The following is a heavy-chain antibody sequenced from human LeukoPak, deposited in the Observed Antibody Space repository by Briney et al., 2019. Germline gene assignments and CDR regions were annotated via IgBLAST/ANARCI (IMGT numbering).Heavy chain of an antibody. D-gene: IGHD2-8*01. J-gene: IGHJ4*02. V-gene: IGHV3-48*01. Sequence: PGGSLRLSCAASGFTFSSYSMNWVRQAPGKGLEWVSYISSSSSTIYYADSVKGRFTISRDNAKNSLYLQMNSLRAEDTAVYYCAKDRVLMVYAPYYFDYWGQGTLVTVSS. CDR3: AKDRVLMVYAPYYFDY. CDR2: ISSSSSTI. CDR1: GFTFSSYS.